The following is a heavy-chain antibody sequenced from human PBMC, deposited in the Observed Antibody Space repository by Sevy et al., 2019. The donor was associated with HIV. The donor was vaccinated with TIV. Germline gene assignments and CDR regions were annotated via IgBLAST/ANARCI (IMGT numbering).Heavy chain of an antibody. CDR3: ARVGSWFFFDY. V-gene: IGHV3-53*01. J-gene: IGHJ4*02. D-gene: IGHD6-13*01. Sequence: GGSLRLSCAASGFTVSSNYMSWVRQAPGKGLEWVSVIYSGGSTYYADSVKGRFTISRDNSKNTLYLQMNSLRAEDTAVYYCARVGSWFFFDYWGQGTLVPVSS. CDR2: IYSGGST. CDR1: GFTVSSNY.